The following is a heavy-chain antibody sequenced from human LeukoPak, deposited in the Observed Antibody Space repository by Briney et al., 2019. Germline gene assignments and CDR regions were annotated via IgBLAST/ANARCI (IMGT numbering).Heavy chain of an antibody. Sequence: ASQTLSLTCTVSGGSISSGGYYWSWIRQHPGDGLEWIGYIYYSGSTYYNPSLKSRVTISIDTSKNQFSLKLSSVTAADTAVYYCARAGGFFSPFGYWGQGTLVTASS. D-gene: IGHD3-16*01. J-gene: IGHJ4*02. CDR1: GGSISSGGYY. CDR3: ARAGGFFSPFGY. V-gene: IGHV4-31*03. CDR2: IYYSGST.